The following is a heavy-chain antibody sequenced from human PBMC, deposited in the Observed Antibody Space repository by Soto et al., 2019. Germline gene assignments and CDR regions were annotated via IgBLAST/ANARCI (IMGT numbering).Heavy chain of an antibody. CDR3: ARDTRDSWSGVPYYYYVMEV. V-gene: IGHV1-2*04. CDR1: GYTFTGYH. J-gene: IGHJ6*01. D-gene: IGHD3-3*01. CDR2: INPNSGGT. Sequence: ASVKVSRKASGYTFTGYHIHRVRQAPGQGLEWMGWINPNSGGTNYAQKFQGWVTMTRDTSISTAYMELSRLRSDDTAVYYCARDTRDSWSGVPYYYYVMEVWGKGTTVTGTS.